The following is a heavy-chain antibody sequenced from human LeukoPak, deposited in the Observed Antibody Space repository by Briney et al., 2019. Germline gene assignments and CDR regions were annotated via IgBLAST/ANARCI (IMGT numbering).Heavy chain of an antibody. D-gene: IGHD1-1*01. Sequence: GGSLRLSCVGSGFTFSNYAMTWVRQGPGKGLEWVSTISSSGDGTFYADSVKGRFTVSRDNSKNTLYLQMNSLRAEDTAVYYCAKAPPYKHYFAYWGKEPLVTVSS. CDR1: GFTFSNYA. J-gene: IGHJ4*02. V-gene: IGHV3-23*01. CDR2: ISSSGDGT. CDR3: AKAPPYKHYFAY.